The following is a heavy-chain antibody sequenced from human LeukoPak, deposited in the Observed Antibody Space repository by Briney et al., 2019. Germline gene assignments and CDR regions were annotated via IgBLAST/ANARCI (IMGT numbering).Heavy chain of an antibody. CDR3: ASSYDYVWGSYSGLGY. D-gene: IGHD3-16*01. CDR2: INHSGST. J-gene: IGHJ4*02. V-gene: IGHV4-34*01. Sequence: SETLSLTCAVSGGSFSGYYWSWVRQPPGKGLEWIGEINHSGSTNHNPSLKSRVTISVDTSKNQFSLKLSSVTAADTAVYYCASSYDYVWGSYSGLGYWGQGTLVTVSS. CDR1: GGSFSGYY.